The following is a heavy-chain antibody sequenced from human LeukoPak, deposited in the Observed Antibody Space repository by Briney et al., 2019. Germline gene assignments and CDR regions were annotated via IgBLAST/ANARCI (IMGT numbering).Heavy chain of an antibody. V-gene: IGHV3-23*01. Sequence: PGGSLRLSCAASGFTFSSYAMSWVRQAPGKGLEWVSAISDSGVTTYYADSVKGRFTISRDNSENTLYLQMNSLRAEDTAVYYCATHAVAVAVPGYFDYWGQGTLVTVSS. J-gene: IGHJ4*02. CDR3: ATHAVAVAVPGYFDY. D-gene: IGHD6-19*01. CDR2: ISDSGVTT. CDR1: GFTFSSYA.